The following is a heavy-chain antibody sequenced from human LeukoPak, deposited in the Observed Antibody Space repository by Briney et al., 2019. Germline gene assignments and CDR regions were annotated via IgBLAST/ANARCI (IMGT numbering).Heavy chain of an antibody. D-gene: IGHD3-22*01. Sequence: ASVKVSCKASGYIFTGYYMHWVRQAPGQGLEWMGWINPNSGGTNYAQKFQGRVTMTRDTSISTAYMELSRLRSDDTAVYYCARGPSMIVVVGSFDYWGQGTLVTVSS. V-gene: IGHV1-2*02. CDR3: ARGPSMIVVVGSFDY. CDR2: INPNSGGT. CDR1: GYIFTGYY. J-gene: IGHJ4*02.